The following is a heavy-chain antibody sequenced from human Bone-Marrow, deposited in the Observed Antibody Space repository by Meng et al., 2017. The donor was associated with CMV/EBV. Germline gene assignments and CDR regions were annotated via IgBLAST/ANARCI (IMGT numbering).Heavy chain of an antibody. V-gene: IGHV3-7*01. CDR2: IKQDGSEK. CDR1: GFTFSSYW. Sequence: GESLKISCAASGFTFSSYWMSWVRQAPGKGLEWVANIKQDGSEKYYVDSVKGRFTISRDNAKNSLYLQMNSLRAEDTAVYYCARGNTVPSPADYWGQGQLVNFYS. CDR3: ARGNTVPSPADY. J-gene: IGHJ4*02. D-gene: IGHD4-11*01.